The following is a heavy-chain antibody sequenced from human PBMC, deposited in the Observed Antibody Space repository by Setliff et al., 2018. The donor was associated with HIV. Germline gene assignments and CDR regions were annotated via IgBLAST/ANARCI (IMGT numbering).Heavy chain of an antibody. CDR1: GFTFSSFG. Sequence: GGSLRLSCAASGFTFSSFGMHWVRQAPGKGLEWVSFIQYDGSNKYYAESVKGRFTISRDNSKSTLYLQMNSLRAEDTAVYYCAKWFGEFFRAFDRWGQGTMVTVSS. CDR3: AKWFGEFFRAFDR. V-gene: IGHV3-30*02. J-gene: IGHJ3*01. CDR2: IQYDGSNK. D-gene: IGHD3-10*01.